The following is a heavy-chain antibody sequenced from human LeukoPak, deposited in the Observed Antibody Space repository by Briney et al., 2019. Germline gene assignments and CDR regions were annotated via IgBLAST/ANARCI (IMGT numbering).Heavy chain of an antibody. CDR3: ARNRDGYNSFDY. Sequence: SETLSLTCTVSGGSINNGGYYWSWLRQHPGKGLEWIGYIYYSGSSYYNPSLRSRVTIPVDTSKNHFSLKLSSVTAADTAVYYCARNRDGYNSFDYWGQGTLVTVSS. CDR1: GGSINNGGYY. V-gene: IGHV4-31*03. D-gene: IGHD5-24*01. CDR2: IYYSGSS. J-gene: IGHJ4*02.